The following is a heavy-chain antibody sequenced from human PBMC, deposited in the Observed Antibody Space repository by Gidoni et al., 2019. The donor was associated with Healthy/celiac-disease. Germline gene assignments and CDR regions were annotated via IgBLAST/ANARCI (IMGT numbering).Heavy chain of an antibody. CDR1: GFTFSSYS. CDR3: AVGIRIAAAPDY. CDR2: ISSSSSYI. J-gene: IGHJ4*02. V-gene: IGHV3-21*01. D-gene: IGHD6-13*01. Sequence: EVQLVESGGGLVKPGGSLRLSCAASGFTFSSYSMNWVRQAPGKGLEWVSSISSSSSYIYYADSVKGRFTISRDNAKNSLYLQMNSLRAEDTAVYYCAVGIRIAAAPDYWGQGTLVTVSS.